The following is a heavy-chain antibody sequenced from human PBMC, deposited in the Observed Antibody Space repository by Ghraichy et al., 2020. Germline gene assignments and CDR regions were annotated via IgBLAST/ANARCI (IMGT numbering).Heavy chain of an antibody. CDR2: ISSSGNYI. CDR1: GFTFSSYN. Sequence: GGSLRLSCAASGFTFSSYNMNWVRQAPGKGLEWVSSISSSGNYISYADSVKGRFAISRDNAKNSLYLQMNSLRAEDTAVYYCARDGVLDYWGQGTLVTVSS. V-gene: IGHV3-21*01. CDR3: ARDGVLDY. J-gene: IGHJ4*02. D-gene: IGHD6-13*01.